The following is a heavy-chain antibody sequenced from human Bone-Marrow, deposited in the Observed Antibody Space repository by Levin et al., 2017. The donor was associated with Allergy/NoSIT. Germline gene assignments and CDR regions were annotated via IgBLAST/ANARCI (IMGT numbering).Heavy chain of an antibody. D-gene: IGHD3-10*01. V-gene: IGHV4-61*01. CDR2: IYYTGTT. CDR1: GGSVISGNFF. CDR3: ARESHYWFDP. J-gene: IGHJ5*02. Sequence: PSETLSLTCTVSGGSVISGNFFWSWIRQTPGKGLEWIGHIYYTGTTSYNPSLKSRVTISVDTSKNQFFLNLTSVTAADTAIYYCARESHYWFDPWGQGTLVTVSS.